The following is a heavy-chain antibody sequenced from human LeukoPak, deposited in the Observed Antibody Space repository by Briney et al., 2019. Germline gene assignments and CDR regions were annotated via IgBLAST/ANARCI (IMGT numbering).Heavy chain of an antibody. CDR3: ARGGYYFDS. CDR1: GGSISSYY. CDR2: IYYSGST. Sequence: PSETLSLTCTVSGGSISSYYWSWIRQPPGKGLEWIGYIYYSGSTNYNPSLKSRVTISVDTAKGHFSLKLNSVTAADRAIYFCARGGYYFDSWGQGTLVSVSS. J-gene: IGHJ4*02. V-gene: IGHV4-59*01.